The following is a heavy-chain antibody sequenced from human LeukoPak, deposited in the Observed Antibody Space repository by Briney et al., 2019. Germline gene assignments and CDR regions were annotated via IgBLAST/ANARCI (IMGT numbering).Heavy chain of an antibody. V-gene: IGHV3-21*01. CDR3: ARGQGLQLKSGSDY. CDR2: ISSSSNYI. J-gene: IGHJ4*02. CDR1: VFTFCSYT. D-gene: IGHD5-24*01. Sequence: KTGGSLRLSCAPSVFTFCSYTMNCVRQAPGKGLECVSSISSSSNYIYYADSVKGRFTISRDNAKNSLFLQMNSPRAEDTAVYYCARGQGLQLKSGSDYWGQGTLVTVSS.